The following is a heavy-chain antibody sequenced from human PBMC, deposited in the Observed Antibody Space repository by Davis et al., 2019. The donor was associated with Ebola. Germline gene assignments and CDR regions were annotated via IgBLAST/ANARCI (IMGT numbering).Heavy chain of an antibody. CDR1: GFTFSPYE. J-gene: IGHJ4*02. CDR3: ARGPLTALDY. CDR2: ISASGSPI. V-gene: IGHV3-48*03. D-gene: IGHD3-9*01. Sequence: GESLKISCVGSGFTFSPYEMNWVRQAPGKGLEWVSFISASGSPIYYADSVKGRFTISRDNAKNSVHSQMNSLRAEDTGIYYCARGPLTALDYWGQGTLVTVSS.